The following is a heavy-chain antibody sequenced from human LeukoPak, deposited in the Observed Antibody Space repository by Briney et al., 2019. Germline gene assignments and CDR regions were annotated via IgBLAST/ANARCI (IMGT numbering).Heavy chain of an antibody. D-gene: IGHD6-13*01. CDR2: INTDGSST. CDR1: GFTFSSYW. J-gene: IGHJ4*02. V-gene: IGHV3-74*01. CDR3: ATPGIRDQYDFDS. Sequence: AGGSLRLSCAASGFTFSSYWMHWIRQGPGKGLVWVSRINTDGSSTSYADFAKGRFTISRDNAKNTLYLQMNSLRTDDTAVYFCATPGIRDQYDFDSWGQGTLVTVSS.